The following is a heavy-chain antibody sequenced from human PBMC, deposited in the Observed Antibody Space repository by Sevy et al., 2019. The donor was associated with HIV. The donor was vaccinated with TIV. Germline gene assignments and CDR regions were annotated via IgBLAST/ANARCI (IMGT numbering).Heavy chain of an antibody. CDR3: ARDGGAGATRGYYYYYYMDV. V-gene: IGHV3-48*02. J-gene: IGHJ6*03. Sequence: GGSLRLSCAASGFTFSSYSMNWVRQAPGKGLEWVSYISSSSSTIYYADSVKGRLTISRDNAKNSLYLQMNSLRDEDTAVYYCARDGGAGATRGYYYYYYMDVWGKGTTVTVSS. CDR1: GFTFSSYS. D-gene: IGHD1-26*01. CDR2: ISSSSSTI.